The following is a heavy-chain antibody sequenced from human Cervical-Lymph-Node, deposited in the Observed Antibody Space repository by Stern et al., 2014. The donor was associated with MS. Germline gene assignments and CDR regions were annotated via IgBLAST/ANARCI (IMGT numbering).Heavy chain of an antibody. V-gene: IGHV4-59*01. CDR1: GGSISSSY. CDR2: IYYSGST. CDR3: ARGYGGNPIDY. Sequence: QVQLQESGPGLVKPSETLSLTCTVSGGSISSSYWSWIRQPPGKGLEWIGYIYYSGSTNYNPSLKSRVTISVDTSKNQFSLKLSSVTAADTAVYYCARGYGGNPIDYWGQGTLVTVSS. D-gene: IGHD4-23*01. J-gene: IGHJ4*02.